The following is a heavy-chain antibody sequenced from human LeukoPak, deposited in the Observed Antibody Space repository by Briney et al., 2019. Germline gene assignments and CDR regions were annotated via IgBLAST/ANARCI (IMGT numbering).Heavy chain of an antibody. CDR3: ARQRGELRYFDWLPGPQGPRFDY. V-gene: IGHV3-23*01. CDR1: GFTFSTYA. J-gene: IGHJ4*02. Sequence: GGSLRLSCAASGFTFSTYAMSWVRQAPGKGLEWVSAISGSGGYTYYADSVKGRFTISRDNSKNTLYLEMNSLRAEDTAVYYCARQRGELRYFDWLPGPQGPRFDYWGQGTLVTVSS. D-gene: IGHD3-9*01. CDR2: ISGSGGYT.